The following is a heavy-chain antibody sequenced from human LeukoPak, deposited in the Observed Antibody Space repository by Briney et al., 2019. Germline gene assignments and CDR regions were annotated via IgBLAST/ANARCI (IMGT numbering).Heavy chain of an antibody. Sequence: PGGSLRLSCAASGFTFTTYSMNWVRQAPGKGLEWVSSITSSSTSMYYADSVKGRFTISRDNAKNSLYLQMISLRAEDTAVYYCARTYYDILTGYNSYFDYWGQGTLVTVSS. CDR1: GFTFTTYS. CDR2: ITSSSTSM. CDR3: ARTYYDILTGYNSYFDY. D-gene: IGHD3-9*01. V-gene: IGHV3-21*01. J-gene: IGHJ4*02.